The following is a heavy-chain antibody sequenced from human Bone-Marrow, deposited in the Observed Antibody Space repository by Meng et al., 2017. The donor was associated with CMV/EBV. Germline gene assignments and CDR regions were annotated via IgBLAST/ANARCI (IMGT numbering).Heavy chain of an antibody. J-gene: IGHJ1*01. D-gene: IGHD3-16*01. V-gene: IGHV3-21*01. Sequence: GGSLRLSCAASGFTFSSYEMNWVRQAPGKGLEWVSSISSSSSYIYYADSVKGRFTISRDNAKNSLYLQMNSLRAEDTAVYYCARDRSGGGYGEYFQHWGQGTLVTVSS. CDR2: ISSSSSYI. CDR3: ARDRSGGGYGEYFQH. CDR1: GFTFSSYE.